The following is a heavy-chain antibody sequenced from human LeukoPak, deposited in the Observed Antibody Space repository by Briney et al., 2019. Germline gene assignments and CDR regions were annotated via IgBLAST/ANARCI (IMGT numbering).Heavy chain of an antibody. CDR2: ISSNGGST. J-gene: IGHJ4*02. CDR3: VKLVSAVTYYFDC. D-gene: IGHD4-11*01. Sequence: GGSLRLSCSASGFTFSSYAMHWVRQAPGKGLEYVSAISSNGGSTYYADSVKGRFTISRDNSKNTLYLQMSSLRAEDTAVYYCVKLVSAVTYYFDCWGQGTPVTVSS. CDR1: GFTFSSYA. V-gene: IGHV3-64D*09.